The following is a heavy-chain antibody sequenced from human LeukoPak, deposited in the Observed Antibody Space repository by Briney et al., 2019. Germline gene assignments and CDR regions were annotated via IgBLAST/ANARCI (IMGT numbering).Heavy chain of an antibody. J-gene: IGHJ5*02. D-gene: IGHD3-10*01. CDR3: AREVEYYGSGSYYTKAYWFDP. Sequence: ASVKVSCKASGYTFTSYYMHWVRQAPGQGLEWMGIINPSGGSTSYAQKFQGRVTMTRDTSTSTVYMELSSLRSEDTAVYYCAREVEYYGSGSYYTKAYWFDPWGQGTLVTVSS. V-gene: IGHV1-46*01. CDR1: GYTFTSYY. CDR2: INPSGGST.